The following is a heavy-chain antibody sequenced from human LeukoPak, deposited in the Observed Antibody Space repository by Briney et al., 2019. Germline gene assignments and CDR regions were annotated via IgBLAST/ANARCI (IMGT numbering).Heavy chain of an antibody. D-gene: IGHD3-3*01. CDR3: ARGGGADYDFWSGYYSSYLDY. CDR2: ISSSSSYI. Sequence: GGSLRLSCAASGFTFSSYSMNWVRQAPGKGLEWVSSISSSSSYIYYADSVKGRFTISRDNAKNSLYLQMNSLRAEDTAVYYCARGGGADYDFWSGYYSSYLDYWGQGTLVTVSS. J-gene: IGHJ4*02. V-gene: IGHV3-21*01. CDR1: GFTFSSYS.